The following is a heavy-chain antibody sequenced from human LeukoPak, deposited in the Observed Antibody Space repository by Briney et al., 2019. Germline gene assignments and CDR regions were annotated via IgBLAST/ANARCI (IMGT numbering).Heavy chain of an antibody. D-gene: IGHD3-3*01. V-gene: IGHV3-21*01. Sequence: GGSLRLSCAASGFTFSSYGMHWVRQAPGKGLEWVSSISSSSSYIYYADSVKGRFTISRDNAKNSLYLQMNSLRAEDTAVYYCARDIGSPTYYDFWSGYPNYFDYWGQGTLVTVSS. CDR3: ARDIGSPTYYDFWSGYPNYFDY. J-gene: IGHJ4*02. CDR1: GFTFSSYG. CDR2: ISSSSSYI.